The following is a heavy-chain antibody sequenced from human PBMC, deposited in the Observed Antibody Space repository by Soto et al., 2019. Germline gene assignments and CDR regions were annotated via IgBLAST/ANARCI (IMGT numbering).Heavy chain of an antibody. CDR3: ARSITDYYDSSGYYDDY. Sequence: QVQLVESGGGLVKPGGSLRLSCAASGFTFSDYYMSWIRQAPGKGLEWVSYISSSSSYTNYADSVKGRFTISRDNAKNSLYLQMNSLRAEDTAVYYCARSITDYYDSSGYYDDYWDQGTLVTVSS. V-gene: IGHV3-11*05. J-gene: IGHJ4*02. CDR1: GFTFSDYY. CDR2: ISSSSSYT. D-gene: IGHD3-22*01.